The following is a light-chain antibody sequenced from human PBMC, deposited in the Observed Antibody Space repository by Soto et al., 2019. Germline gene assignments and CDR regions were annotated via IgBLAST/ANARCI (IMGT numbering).Light chain of an antibody. CDR3: AAWDDSLNGLNYV. CDR1: SSNIGSNT. J-gene: IGLJ1*01. V-gene: IGLV1-44*01. Sequence: QSVLTQPPSASGTPGQRVTISCSGSSSNIGSNTVNWYQQLPGTAPKLPIYSNNQRPSGVPDRLSGSKSGTSASLAISGLQSEDEADYYCAAWDDSLNGLNYVFGTG. CDR2: SNN.